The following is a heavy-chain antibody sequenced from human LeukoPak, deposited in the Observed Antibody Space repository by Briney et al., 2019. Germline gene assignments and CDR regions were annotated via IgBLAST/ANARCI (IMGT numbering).Heavy chain of an antibody. V-gene: IGHV1-2*02. CDR3: ARAGAGGESFDY. CDR1: GYTFIDNY. CDR2: INPTSGGT. Sequence: RASVKVSCKASGYTFIDNYIHWVRQAPGQGLEWMGWINPTSGGTEYAPKFQGRVTMTRDTSITTTYMELSRLTSDDTAVYYCARAGAGGESFDYWGQGTLVTVSS. J-gene: IGHJ4*02. D-gene: IGHD2-21*01.